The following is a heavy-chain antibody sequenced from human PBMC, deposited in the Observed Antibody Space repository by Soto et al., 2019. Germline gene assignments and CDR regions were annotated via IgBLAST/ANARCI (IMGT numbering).Heavy chain of an antibody. J-gene: IGHJ6*02. CDR2: ISSSSSYI. CDR3: ARDGLVPAAGYYYYGMDV. Sequence: GGSLRLSCAASGCTFSSYSMNWVRQAPGKGLEWVSSISSSSSYIYYADSVKGRFTISRDNAKNSLYLQMNSLRAEDTAVYYCARDGLVPAAGYYYYGMDVWGQGTTVTVSS. CDR1: GCTFSSYS. D-gene: IGHD2-2*01. V-gene: IGHV3-21*01.